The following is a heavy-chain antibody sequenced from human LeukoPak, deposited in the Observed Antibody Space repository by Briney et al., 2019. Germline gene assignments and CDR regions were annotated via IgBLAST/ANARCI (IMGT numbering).Heavy chain of an antibody. D-gene: IGHD6-13*01. J-gene: IGHJ6*02. V-gene: IGHV3-48*04. Sequence: GSLRLSCAASGFTFSSYNMNWVRQAPGKGLEWVSYISSSSSSINYADSVKGRFTISRDNAKNSLYLQMSSLRAEDTAVYYCARELAAAGYEAWGYYSYAMDVWGQGTTVTVSS. CDR2: ISSSSSSI. CDR1: GFTFSSYN. CDR3: ARELAAAGYEAWGYYSYAMDV.